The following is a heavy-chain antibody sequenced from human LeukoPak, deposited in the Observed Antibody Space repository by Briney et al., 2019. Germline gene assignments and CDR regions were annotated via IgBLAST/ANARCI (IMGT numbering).Heavy chain of an antibody. D-gene: IGHD3-10*01. V-gene: IGHV3-30-3*01. CDR2: ISYDGRDQ. J-gene: IGHJ4*02. CDR1: GFSLRGYA. Sequence: GGSLRLSCVASGFSLRGYAMHWVRQAPGKGGLEWVTMISYDGRDQYYADSVKGRFTISRDDSKNTLFLQMNGLRVEDTAMYHCARIGLGVSFGSGFDYWGQGTLVTVTS. CDR3: ARIGLGVSFGSGFDY.